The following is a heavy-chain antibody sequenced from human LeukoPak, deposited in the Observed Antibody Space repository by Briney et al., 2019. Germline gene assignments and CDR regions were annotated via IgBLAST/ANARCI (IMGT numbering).Heavy chain of an antibody. CDR1: GGSFSGYY. Sequence: KPSETLSLSCGVYGGSFSGYYWSWIRQPPGKGLEWIGEINPRGSTNYNPSLKSRVTLSADTSKNQFSLTLNSVTAADTAVYYRARRRLGYYFDYWGQGTLVTVSS. CDR2: INPRGST. J-gene: IGHJ4*02. D-gene: IGHD5-24*01. V-gene: IGHV4-34*01. CDR3: ARRRLGYYFDY.